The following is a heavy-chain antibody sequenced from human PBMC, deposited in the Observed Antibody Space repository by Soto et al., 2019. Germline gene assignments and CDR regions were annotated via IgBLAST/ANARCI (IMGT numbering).Heavy chain of an antibody. D-gene: IGHD1-1*01. Sequence: QVRLQESGPGLVKPSETLSLTCTVSGGSVRDYHWSWIRQSPGKGLEWIGDVYDSGTVTTSYNPSVKSRVTISVDPSKNEVSLKMTSVTAADTAVYYCARRWQQLSWFDVWGQGTLVTVSS. CDR2: VYDSGTVTT. V-gene: IGHV4-59*02. J-gene: IGHJ5*02. CDR3: ARRWQQLSWFDV. CDR1: GGSVRDYH.